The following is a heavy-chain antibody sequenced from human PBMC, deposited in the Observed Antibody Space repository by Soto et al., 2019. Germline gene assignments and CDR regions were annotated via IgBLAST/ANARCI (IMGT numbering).Heavy chain of an antibody. Sequence: GGSLRLSCAASGFTFSGYAMHWVRQAPGKGLEWLAFISNDGINKYYADSERGRLTISRDNSKNTLYLQMNSLRADDTAVYYCARDQGYTGRPFDYWGQGTLVTVSS. CDR2: ISNDGINK. V-gene: IGHV3-30-3*01. D-gene: IGHD6-13*01. J-gene: IGHJ4*02. CDR3: ARDQGYTGRPFDY. CDR1: GFTFSGYA.